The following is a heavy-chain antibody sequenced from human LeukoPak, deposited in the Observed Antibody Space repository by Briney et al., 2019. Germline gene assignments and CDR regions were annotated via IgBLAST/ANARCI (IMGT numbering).Heavy chain of an antibody. CDR2: IYASGST. J-gene: IGHJ5*02. D-gene: IGHD2-2*01. CDR1: GGSIRRYY. Sequence: PSETLSLTCTVSGGSIRRYYWSWIRPPPGEGLEWNGYIYASGSTNYNASLKSRVTISVDTCKNQFSLKLSSVTAADTAVYYCARHRVVPAIWFDPWGQGTLVNVSS. V-gene: IGHV4-4*09. CDR3: ARHRVVPAIWFDP.